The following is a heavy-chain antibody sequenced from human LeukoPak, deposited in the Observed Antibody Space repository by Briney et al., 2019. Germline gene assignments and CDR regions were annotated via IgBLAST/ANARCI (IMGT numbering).Heavy chain of an antibody. D-gene: IGHD2-21*01. CDR3: ARGSPFGLVISGGFDGDY. V-gene: IGHV3-74*01. CDR2: INSDGSST. CDR1: GFTFSSYW. Sequence: GGSLRLSCAAPGFTFSSYWMHWVRQAPGNGLVWVSRINSDGSSTSYTDSVKGRFTISRDNAKNTLYLQMNSLRAEDTAVYYCARGSPFGLVISGGFDGDYWGQGTLVTVSS. J-gene: IGHJ4*02.